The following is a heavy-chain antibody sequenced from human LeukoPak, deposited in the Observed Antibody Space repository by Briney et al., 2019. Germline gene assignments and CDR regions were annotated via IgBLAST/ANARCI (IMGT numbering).Heavy chain of an antibody. CDR2: INHSGST. Sequence: SETLSPTCAVYGGSFSGYYWSWIRQPPGKGLEWIGEINHSGSTNYNPSLKSRVTISVDTSKNQFSLKLSSVTAADTAVYYCARGAAAADEGDAFDIWGQGTMVTVSS. V-gene: IGHV4-34*01. CDR1: GGSFSGYY. J-gene: IGHJ3*02. CDR3: ARGAAAADEGDAFDI. D-gene: IGHD6-13*01.